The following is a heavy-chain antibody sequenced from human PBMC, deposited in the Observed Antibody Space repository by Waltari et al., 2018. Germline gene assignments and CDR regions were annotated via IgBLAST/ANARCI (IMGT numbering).Heavy chain of an antibody. CDR3: ASTGYSSSSV. Sequence: QLQLQESGPGLVKPSETLSLTCTVSGGSISSSSYYWGWLRQPPGKGLEWIGSIYYSGSTYYNPSLKSRVTISVDTSKNQFSLKLSSVTAADTAVYYCASTGYSSSSVWGQGTLVTVSS. CDR2: IYYSGST. V-gene: IGHV4-39*01. CDR1: GGSISSSSYY. D-gene: IGHD6-6*01. J-gene: IGHJ4*02.